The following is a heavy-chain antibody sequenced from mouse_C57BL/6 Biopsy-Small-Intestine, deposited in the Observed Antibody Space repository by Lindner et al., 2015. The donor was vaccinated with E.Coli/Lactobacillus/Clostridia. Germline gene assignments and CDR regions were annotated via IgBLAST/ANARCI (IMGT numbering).Heavy chain of an antibody. V-gene: IGHV1-82*01. J-gene: IGHJ4*01. CDR2: IYPGDGDT. CDR1: GYTFSSSY. CDR3: ARYWVYALDY. D-gene: IGHD4-1*01. Sequence: VQLQESGPELVKPGASVRISCQASGYTFSSSYMNWMRQRPGKGLEWIGRIYPGDGDTNYNENFKGKATLTADRSSSTAYIQLSSLTSEDSAVYFCARYWVYALDYWGSRNLSHRLL.